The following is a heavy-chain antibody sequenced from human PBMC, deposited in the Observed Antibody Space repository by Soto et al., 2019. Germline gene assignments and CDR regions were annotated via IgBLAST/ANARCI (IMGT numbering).Heavy chain of an antibody. CDR3: ARVSSGYRPDY. Sequence: SETLSLTCAVYGGSFSGYYWSWIRQPPGKGLEWIGEINHSGSTNYNPSLKSRVTISVDTSKNQFSLKLSSVTAADTAVYYCARVSSGYRPDYWGQGTLVTVSS. V-gene: IGHV4-34*01. D-gene: IGHD5-12*01. CDR1: GGSFSGYY. CDR2: INHSGST. J-gene: IGHJ4*02.